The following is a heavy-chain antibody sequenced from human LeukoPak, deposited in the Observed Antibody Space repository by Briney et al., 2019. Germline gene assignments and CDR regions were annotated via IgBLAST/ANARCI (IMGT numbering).Heavy chain of an antibody. CDR2: IYTSGST. CDR1: GYSISSGYY. V-gene: IGHV4-4*07. CDR3: ARSPPGVVVPAAIEAPYYYYYYMGV. D-gene: IGHD2-2*02. J-gene: IGHJ6*03. Sequence: SETLSLTCTVSGYSISSGYYWSWIRQPAGKGLEWIGRIYTSGSTNYNPSLKSRVTMSVDTFKNQFSLKLSSVTAADTAVYYCARSPPGVVVPAAIEAPYYYYYYMGVWGKGTTVTVSS.